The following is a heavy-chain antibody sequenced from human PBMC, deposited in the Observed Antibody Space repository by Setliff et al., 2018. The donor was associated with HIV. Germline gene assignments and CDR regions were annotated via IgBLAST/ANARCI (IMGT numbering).Heavy chain of an antibody. Sequence: GGSLRLSCAASGFIFSSYAMHWVRQAPGKGLEWVAVMSYDGNNKYYADSVKGRFTISRDNSKNTLFLQMNSLRPEDTAVYYCARDCQVGWVFTYGMDVWGQGTAVTVSS. D-gene: IGHD6-13*01. CDR1: GFIFSSYA. CDR2: MSYDGNNK. J-gene: IGHJ6*02. V-gene: IGHV3-30*01. CDR3: ARDCQVGWVFTYGMDV.